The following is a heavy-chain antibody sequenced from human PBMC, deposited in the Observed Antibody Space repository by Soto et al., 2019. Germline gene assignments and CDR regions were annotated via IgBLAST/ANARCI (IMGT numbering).Heavy chain of an antibody. CDR1: GFTVSSNY. CDR3: ASCGDYGAYYYYYMDV. Sequence: GGSLRLSCAASGFTVSSNYMSWVRQAPGKGLEWVSVIYSGGSTYYADSVKGRFTISRDNSKNTLYLQMNSLRAEDTAVYYCASCGDYGAYYYYYMDVWGKGTTVTVSS. V-gene: IGHV3-66*01. D-gene: IGHD2-21*02. J-gene: IGHJ6*03. CDR2: IYSGGST.